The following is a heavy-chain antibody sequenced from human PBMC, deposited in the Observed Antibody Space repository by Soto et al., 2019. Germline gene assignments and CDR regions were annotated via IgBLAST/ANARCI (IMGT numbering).Heavy chain of an antibody. D-gene: IGHD1-1*01. Sequence: QLQLQESGPGLVKPSETLSLACTVSGGSISGYYWSWIRQPPGKGLEWIAYIHYSGSSNSNPSLKSRVTISVDTSKNQFSLKLSSVTAADTAVYYCARHSNEYRKSLDYWGQGALVTVSP. CDR3: ARHSNEYRKSLDY. CDR1: GGSISGYY. V-gene: IGHV4-59*08. CDR2: IHYSGSS. J-gene: IGHJ4*02.